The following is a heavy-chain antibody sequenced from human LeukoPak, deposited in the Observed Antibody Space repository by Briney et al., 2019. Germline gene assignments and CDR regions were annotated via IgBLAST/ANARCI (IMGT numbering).Heavy chain of an antibody. D-gene: IGHD6-6*01. V-gene: IGHV4-59*01. J-gene: IGHJ4*02. Sequence: SETLSLTCTVSGGSISSYYWSWIRQPPGKGLEWIGYVYYRGSTNYNPSLKSRVTISVDTSKNHFSLKLSSVTAADTAVYYCARRSSSWDYFDYWGQGALVTVSS. CDR2: VYYRGST. CDR1: GGSISSYY. CDR3: ARRSSSWDYFDY.